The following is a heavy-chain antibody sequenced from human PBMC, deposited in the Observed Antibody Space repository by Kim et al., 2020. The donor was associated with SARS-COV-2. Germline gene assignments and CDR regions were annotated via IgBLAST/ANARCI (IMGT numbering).Heavy chain of an antibody. CDR1: GGSISSSNYY. Sequence: SETLSLTCTVSGGSISSSNYYWGWIRQPPGKGLEWIGSMYYSGSTHYNPSLKSRVTISVHTSKNQFSLKLSSVTAADTAVYYCARSYSDYDHTLFDYWGQGTLVAVSS. CDR3: ARSYSDYDHTLFDY. CDR2: MYYSGST. J-gene: IGHJ4*02. V-gene: IGHV4-39*07. D-gene: IGHD5-12*01.